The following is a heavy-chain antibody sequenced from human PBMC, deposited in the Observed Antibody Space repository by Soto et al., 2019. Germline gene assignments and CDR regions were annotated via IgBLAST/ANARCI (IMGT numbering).Heavy chain of an antibody. CDR3: ARHYDILTRYYN. J-gene: IGHJ4*02. Sequence: GGSLRLSCAASGFTVSSNYMSWVRQAPVKGLEWVSVIYSGGSTYYADSVKARFTISRHNSKNTLYLQMNSLRAEDTAVYYCARHYDILTRYYNWGQGTLVTVSS. CDR2: IYSGGST. V-gene: IGHV3-66*04. D-gene: IGHD3-9*01. CDR1: GFTVSSNY.